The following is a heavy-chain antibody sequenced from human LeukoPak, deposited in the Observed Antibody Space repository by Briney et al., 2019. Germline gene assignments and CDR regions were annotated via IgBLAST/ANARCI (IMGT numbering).Heavy chain of an antibody. D-gene: IGHD2-15*01. J-gene: IGHJ6*03. CDR3: AGSFPRSTPYYYYYMDV. V-gene: IGHV1-2*02. Sequence: GASVKVSCKASGYTFTGYYMHWVRQAPGQGLEWMGWINPNSGGTNYAQKFQGRVTMTRDTSISTAYMELSRLRSDDTAVYYCAGSFPRSTPYYYYYMDVWGKGTTVTVSS. CDR1: GYTFTGYY. CDR2: INPNSGGT.